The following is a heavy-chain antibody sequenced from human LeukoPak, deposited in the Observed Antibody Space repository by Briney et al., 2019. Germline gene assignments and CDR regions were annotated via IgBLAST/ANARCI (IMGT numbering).Heavy chain of an antibody. CDR2: IYYSGST. CDR1: GGSISSYY. D-gene: IGHD3-10*01. Sequence: SETLSLTCTISGGSISSYYWSWLRQPPGKGLEWIGYIYYSGSTNYNPSLKSRVTISVDTSKKQFSLKLSSVTAADTAVYYCAGEGDYFDYWGQGTLVTVSS. CDR3: AGEGDYFDY. J-gene: IGHJ4*02. V-gene: IGHV4-59*08.